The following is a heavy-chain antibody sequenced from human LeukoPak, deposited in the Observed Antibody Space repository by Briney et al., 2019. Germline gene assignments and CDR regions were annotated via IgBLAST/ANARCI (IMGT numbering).Heavy chain of an antibody. CDR1: GGSFSGYY. V-gene: IGHV4-34*01. CDR3: ARVRAAAGTSWFDP. Sequence: KPSETLSLTCAVYGGSFSGYYWSWIRQPPGKGLEWIGEINHSGSTNYNPSLKSRVTISVDTSKNQFSLKLNSVTAADTAVYYCARVRAAAGTSWFDPWGQGTLVTVYS. J-gene: IGHJ5*02. D-gene: IGHD6-13*01. CDR2: INHSGST.